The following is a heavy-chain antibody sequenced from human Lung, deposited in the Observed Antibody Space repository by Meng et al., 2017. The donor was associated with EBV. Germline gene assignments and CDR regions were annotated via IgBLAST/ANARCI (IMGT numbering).Heavy chain of an antibody. Sequence: VHVPESGPGLVKPSQTLALTCTVSGGSIRFGDYYWSWIRQPPGKGLEWIGYIYDSGSTSYNPSLMSRVTISVDTSRNQFSLKLTSVTTADTAVYYCAREYSSSSGLPGPWGQGTLVTVSS. CDR1: GGSIRFGDYY. J-gene: IGHJ5*02. D-gene: IGHD6-6*01. CDR2: IYDSGST. CDR3: AREYSSSSGLPGP. V-gene: IGHV4-30-4*08.